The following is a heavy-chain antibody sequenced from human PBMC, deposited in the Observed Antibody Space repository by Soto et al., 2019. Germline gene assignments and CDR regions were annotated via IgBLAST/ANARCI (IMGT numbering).Heavy chain of an antibody. CDR2: IYNSGST. CDR1: GASISSGHYY. D-gene: IGHD6-19*01. J-gene: IGHJ4*02. Sequence: QVQLQESGPGLVKPSQTLSLTCTVSGASISSGHYYWSWIRQPPGKGLEWIGHIYNSGSTYNNPSLNSRVFISLXXXXXXFXXXXXXXXXXXXAVYYCAVGLAGDKVDSWGQGTLVTVSS. V-gene: IGHV4-30-4*01. CDR3: AVGLAGDKVDS.